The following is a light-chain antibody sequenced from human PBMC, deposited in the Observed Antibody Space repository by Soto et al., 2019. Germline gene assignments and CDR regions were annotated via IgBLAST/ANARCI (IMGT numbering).Light chain of an antibody. CDR3: QQFSSYPLT. CDR2: GAS. J-gene: IGKJ4*01. CDR1: QSVRSN. V-gene: IGKV3-20*01. Sequence: EIVMTQSPATLSVSPGERFTLSCRASQSVRSNLAWYQQKPGQAPRLLIYGASSRATGIPDRFSGGGSGTDFTLTISRLEPEDFAVYYCQQFSSYPLTFGGGTKVDIK.